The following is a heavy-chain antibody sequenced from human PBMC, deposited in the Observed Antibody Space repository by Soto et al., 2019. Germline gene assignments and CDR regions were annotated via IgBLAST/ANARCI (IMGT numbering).Heavy chain of an antibody. Sequence: GGSLRLSCAASGFTFNSYVMTWVRQAPGEGLEWVSSISRSGRGSAYYADSVRGRFTISRDNSENTLFLQMNNLRDEDTALYYCARGRYLDSSDYWVANLPFDHWGLGTLVTVSS. CDR1: GFTFNSYV. D-gene: IGHD3-22*01. J-gene: IGHJ4*02. CDR3: ARGRYLDSSDYWVANLPFDH. CDR2: ISRSGRGSA. V-gene: IGHV3-23*01.